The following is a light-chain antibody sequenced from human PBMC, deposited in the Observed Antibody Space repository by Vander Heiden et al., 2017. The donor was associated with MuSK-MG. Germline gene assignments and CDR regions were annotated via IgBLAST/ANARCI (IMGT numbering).Light chain of an antibody. CDR2: DVT. V-gene: IGLV2-14*03. CDR3: SSYVSTTSVV. J-gene: IGLJ3*02. Sequence: QSALTQPASVSGSPGQSITISCTGTSSDIGDYNSVSWYQQHPGKAPKLMIYDVTNRHSGVSNRFSGSKSGNTASLTISGLQAEDEADYYCSSYVSTTSVVFGGGTKLTVL. CDR1: SSDIGDYNS.